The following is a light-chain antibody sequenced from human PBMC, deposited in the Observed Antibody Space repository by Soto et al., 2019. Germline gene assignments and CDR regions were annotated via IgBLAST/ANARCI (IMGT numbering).Light chain of an antibody. CDR1: QSVGSN. Sequence: EVVMTQSPATLSVSPGERATLSCRASQSVGSNLVWFQQKPGQAPRLLIYRASTRATGIPARFSGSGSGTEFTLTISGLQSEDFAVYYCQQYNDWPLLTFGGGTKVEIK. V-gene: IGKV3-15*01. CDR3: QQYNDWPLLT. J-gene: IGKJ4*01. CDR2: RAS.